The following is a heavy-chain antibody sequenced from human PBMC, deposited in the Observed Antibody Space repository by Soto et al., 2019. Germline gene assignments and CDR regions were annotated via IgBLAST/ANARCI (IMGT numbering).Heavy chain of an antibody. CDR1: GYSFPTYW. CDR2: IYPGDSDA. J-gene: IGHJ3*02. V-gene: IGHV5-51*01. CDR3: ARHSGIHHHYDSSGSADPLDI. D-gene: IGHD3-22*01. Sequence: GESLKISCKGSGYSFPTYWLAWVRQMPGKGLEWMGIIYPGDSDARYSPSFQGQVTMSADKSINTAYLQWSSLKASDTAMYFCARHSGIHHHYDSSGSADPLDIWGQGTMVTVSS.